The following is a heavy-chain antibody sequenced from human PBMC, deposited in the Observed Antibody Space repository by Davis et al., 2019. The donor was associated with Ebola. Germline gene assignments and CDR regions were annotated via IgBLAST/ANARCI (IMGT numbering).Heavy chain of an antibody. J-gene: IGHJ6*03. V-gene: IGHV3-15*01. Sequence: PGGSLRLSCAASGFTFTSYSMNWVRQAPGKGLEWVGHIKSESDGGTTDYAAPVKGRFTISRDDSKNTLYLQMNSLKSEDTALYYCTTDPDDYSNLYHYDYMDVWGKGTTVTVSS. CDR2: IKSESDGGTT. D-gene: IGHD4-11*01. CDR3: TTDPDDYSNLYHYDYMDV. CDR1: GFTFTSYS.